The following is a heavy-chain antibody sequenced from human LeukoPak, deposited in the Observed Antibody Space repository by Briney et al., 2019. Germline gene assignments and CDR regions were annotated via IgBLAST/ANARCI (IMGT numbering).Heavy chain of an antibody. Sequence: GASVKVSCKASGYTFTSYYMHWVRQAPGQGLEWMGIINPSGGSTSYAQKFQGRVTMTRDTSTSTVYMELSSLRSEDTAVYYCARDRGGVVVPAAKAWFDPWGQGTLVTVSS. V-gene: IGHV1-46*01. CDR1: GYTFTSYY. CDR3: ARDRGGVVVPAAKAWFDP. J-gene: IGHJ5*02. CDR2: INPSGGST. D-gene: IGHD2-2*01.